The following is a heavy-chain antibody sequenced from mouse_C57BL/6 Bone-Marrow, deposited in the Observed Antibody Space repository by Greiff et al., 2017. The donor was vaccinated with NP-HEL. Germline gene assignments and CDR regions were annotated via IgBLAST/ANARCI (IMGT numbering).Heavy chain of an antibody. Sequence: QVQLQQPGAELVKPGASVKLSCKASGYTFTSYWMHWVKQRPGQGLEWIGMIHPNSGSTNYNEKFKSKATLTVDKSSSTAYMQLSSLTSEDSAVYYCARRGYGNFPYDVDYWGRETSVTVST. CDR1: GYTFTSYW. V-gene: IGHV1-64*01. J-gene: IGHJ4*01. CDR3: ARRGYGNFPYDVDY. CDR2: IHPNSGST. D-gene: IGHD2-1*01.